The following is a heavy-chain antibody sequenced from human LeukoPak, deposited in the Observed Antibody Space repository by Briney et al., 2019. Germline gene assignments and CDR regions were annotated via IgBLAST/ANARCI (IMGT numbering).Heavy chain of an antibody. CDR2: INAGNGNT. D-gene: IGHD2-2*01. CDR3: ARDGLGYCSSTSCYRGFDP. CDR1: GYTFTSYA. V-gene: IGHV1-3*01. J-gene: IGHJ5*02. Sequence: ASVKVSCKASGYTFTSYAMHWVRQAPGQRLEWMGWINAGNGNTKYSQKFQGRVTITRDTSASTAYMELNSLRSEDTAVYYCARDGLGYCSSTSCYRGFDPWGQGTLVTVSS.